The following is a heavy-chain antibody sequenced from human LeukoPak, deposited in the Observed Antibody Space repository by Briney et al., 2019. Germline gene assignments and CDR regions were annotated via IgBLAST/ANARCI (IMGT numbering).Heavy chain of an antibody. CDR2: IYSGGST. Sequence: SGGSLRLSCVASGFTVSSKYMSWVRQAPGKGLEWVSVIYSGGSTYYADSVKGRFTISRDNSKNTLYLQMSSLRAEDTAVYYCAREGIAVAGTFLNSYYYAMDVWGQGTTVTVSS. D-gene: IGHD6-19*01. CDR1: GFTVSSKY. J-gene: IGHJ6*02. CDR3: AREGIAVAGTFLNSYYYAMDV. V-gene: IGHV3-66*01.